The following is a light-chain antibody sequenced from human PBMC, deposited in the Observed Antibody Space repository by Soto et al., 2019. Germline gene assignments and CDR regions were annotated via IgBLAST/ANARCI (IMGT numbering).Light chain of an antibody. J-gene: IGKJ2*01. CDR3: QQYGSSSYT. CDR2: DAS. CDR1: QSVSSK. Sequence: EIAMTQSPATLSVSPGERATLSCRASQSVSSKLAWYQQKPDQAPRLLIYDASTRATGIPARFSGSGSGTEFTLTISSLQSEDFAVYYCQQYGSSSYTFGQGTKLEIK. V-gene: IGKV3-15*01.